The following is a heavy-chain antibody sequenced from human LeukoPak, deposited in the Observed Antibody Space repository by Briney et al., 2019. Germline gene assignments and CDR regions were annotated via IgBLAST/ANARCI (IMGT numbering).Heavy chain of an antibody. V-gene: IGHV3-21*01. J-gene: IGHJ4*02. CDR1: GFTFSSYG. D-gene: IGHD5-18*01. CDR2: ISSSSSYI. Sequence: GGSLRLSCAGSGFTFSSYGMNWVRQAPGKGLEWVSSISSSSSYIYYADSMKGRFTISRDNAKNSLYLQMNSLRAEDTAVYYCARGGYSYGFYYWGQGTLVTVSS. CDR3: ARGGYSYGFYY.